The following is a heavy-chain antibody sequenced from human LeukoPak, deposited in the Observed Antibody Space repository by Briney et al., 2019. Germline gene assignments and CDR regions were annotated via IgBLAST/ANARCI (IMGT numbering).Heavy chain of an antibody. J-gene: IGHJ4*02. V-gene: IGHV3-30-3*01. D-gene: IGHD6-6*01. Sequence: GGSLRLSCAASGFTFSSYAMHWVRQAPGKGLEWVAVISYDGSNKYYADSVKGRFTISRDNSKNTLYLQMNSLRAEDTAVYYCASSDEQLGGLDYWGQGTLVTVSP. CDR2: ISYDGSNK. CDR1: GFTFSSYA. CDR3: ASSDEQLGGLDY.